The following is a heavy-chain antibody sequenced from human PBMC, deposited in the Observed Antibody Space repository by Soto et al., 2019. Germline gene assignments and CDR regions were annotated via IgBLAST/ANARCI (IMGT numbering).Heavy chain of an antibody. D-gene: IGHD3-22*01. V-gene: IGHV1-2*02. CDR1: GYTFTDCD. CDR2: INPNSSGT. CDR3: ARDLIVDGPDNYAMDV. Sequence: ASVKVSCKASGYTFTDCDINWVRQAPGQGLEWMGWINPNSSGTVYAQKFQGRVTMTRDTSLTTAYMQLNRLTPDDTAIYYCARDLIVDGPDNYAMDVWGQGITVTVSS. J-gene: IGHJ6*02.